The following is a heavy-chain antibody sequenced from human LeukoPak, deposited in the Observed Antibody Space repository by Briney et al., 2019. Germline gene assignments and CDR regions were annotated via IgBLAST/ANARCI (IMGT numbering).Heavy chain of an antibody. J-gene: IGHJ4*02. CDR2: ISSSSSYI. V-gene: IGHV3-21*01. CDR1: GFTFSSYS. CDR3: AKQYDSSGYYYSTLVY. Sequence: GGSLRLSCAASGFTFSSYSMNWVRQAPGKGLEWVSSISSSSSYIYYADSVKGRFTISRDNSKNTLYLQMNSLRAEDTAVYYCAKQYDSSGYYYSTLVYWGQGALVTVSS. D-gene: IGHD3-22*01.